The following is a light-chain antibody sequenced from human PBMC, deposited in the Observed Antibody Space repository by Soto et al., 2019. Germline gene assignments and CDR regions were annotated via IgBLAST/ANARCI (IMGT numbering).Light chain of an antibody. Sequence: IQMTQSPSSLSASVGDRVTITGRASQGVRDDVGWYQQKPGKAPKLLIYSASTLQSGVPSRFSGSGSGTDFTLTISGLQPVDFATYYCLQESNYPLTFGGGTKVEIK. CDR3: LQESNYPLT. CDR1: QGVRDD. J-gene: IGKJ4*01. V-gene: IGKV1-6*01. CDR2: SAS.